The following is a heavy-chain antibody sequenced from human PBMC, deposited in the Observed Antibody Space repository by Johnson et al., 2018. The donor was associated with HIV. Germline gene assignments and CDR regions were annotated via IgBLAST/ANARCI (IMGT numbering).Heavy chain of an antibody. J-gene: IGHJ3*02. D-gene: IGHD5-12*01. CDR2: IYSGGST. CDR3: AREAGGGYDSDAFDI. Sequence: VQLVETGGGLIQPGGSLRLSCVASGFTVRKGLEWVSVIYSGGSTYYADSVKGRFTISRDNSKNTLYLQMNSLRAEDTAVYYCAREAGGGYDSDAFDIWGQGTMVTVSS. CDR1: GFTV. V-gene: IGHV3-53*02.